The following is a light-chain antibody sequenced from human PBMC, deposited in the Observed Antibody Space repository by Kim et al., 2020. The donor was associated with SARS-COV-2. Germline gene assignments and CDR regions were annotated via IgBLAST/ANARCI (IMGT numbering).Light chain of an antibody. CDR3: QKCDSAPWT. CDR2: AAS. Sequence: ASVGDRVTLTCRASQDISNYLAWFQLKPGKAPKLLIYAASALQPGVPSRFSGSGSGTDFTLTVTSLQPEDVATYYCQKCDSAPWTFGQGTKVDIK. J-gene: IGKJ1*01. V-gene: IGKV1-27*01. CDR1: QDISNY.